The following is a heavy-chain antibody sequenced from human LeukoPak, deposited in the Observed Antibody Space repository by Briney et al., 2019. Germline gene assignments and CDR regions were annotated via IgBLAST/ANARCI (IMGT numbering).Heavy chain of an antibody. CDR2: ISASGGST. D-gene: IGHD6-19*01. J-gene: IGHJ6*02. Sequence: PGGSLRLSCAASGFTFSSHAMSWVRQAPGKGLEWVSAISASGGSTYYADSVKGRFTISRDNSQNTLYLQMNSLRAEDTAVYYCAATRSDSSGWYDGYYYYGMDVWGQGTTVTVSS. V-gene: IGHV3-23*01. CDR3: AATRSDSSGWYDGYYYYGMDV. CDR1: GFTFSSHA.